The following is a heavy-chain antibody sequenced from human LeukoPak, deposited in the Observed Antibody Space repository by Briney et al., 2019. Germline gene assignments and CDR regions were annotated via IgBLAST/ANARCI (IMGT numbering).Heavy chain of an antibody. D-gene: IGHD1-26*01. CDR1: GGTFSSYA. V-gene: IGHV1-69*04. J-gene: IGHJ4*02. CDR2: IIPILGIA. CDR3: ARVVGATGGNYFDY. Sequence: GASVKVSCKASGGTFSSYAISWVRQAPGQGLEWMGRIIPILGIANYAQKFQGRVTITADKSTSTAYMELSSLRSEDTAVYYCARVVGATGGNYFDYWGQGTLVTVSS.